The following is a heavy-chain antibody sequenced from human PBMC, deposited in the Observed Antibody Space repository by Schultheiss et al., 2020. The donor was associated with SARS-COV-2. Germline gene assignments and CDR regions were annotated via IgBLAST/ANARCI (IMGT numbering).Heavy chain of an antibody. CDR2: IYSGGST. Sequence: GGSLRLSCAASGFTFSSYAMSWVRQAPGKGLEWVSVIYSGGSTYYADSVKGRFTISRDNSKNTLYLQMNSLRAEDTAVYYCARVPGTVTDYWGQGTLVTVSS. D-gene: IGHD1-1*01. V-gene: IGHV3-23*03. CDR1: GFTFSSYA. CDR3: ARVPGTVTDY. J-gene: IGHJ4*02.